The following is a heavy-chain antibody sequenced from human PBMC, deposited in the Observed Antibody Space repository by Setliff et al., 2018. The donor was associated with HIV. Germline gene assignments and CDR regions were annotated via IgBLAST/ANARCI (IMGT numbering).Heavy chain of an antibody. V-gene: IGHV4-61*03. D-gene: IGHD4-4*01. CDR2: IFPGGDT. CDR1: GDSIVFDDSTRSYH. CDR3: AKSSPSIDYITDC. Sequence: PETLSPTCRLSGDSIVFDDSTRSYHCSWIRHSPGKGLEWIGIIFPGGDTNYNPFLTSRVTISVYTSKNHLFLKLTSVTTADTAEYFCAKSSPSIDYITDCWGQGAPVTVSS. J-gene: IGHJ4*02.